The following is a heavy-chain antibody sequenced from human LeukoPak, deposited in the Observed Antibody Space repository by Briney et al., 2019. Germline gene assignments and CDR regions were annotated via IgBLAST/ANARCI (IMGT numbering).Heavy chain of an antibody. Sequence: SETLSLTCTVSGGSTSSYYWNWIRQPPGKGLEWIGYIYYTGSIDYSPSLQSRVTISLDTSRNQFSLRLSSVTAADTAMYYCARSGTKTNGFDYWGQGILVPSPQ. V-gene: IGHV4-59*01. CDR2: IYYTGSI. CDR1: GGSTSSYY. CDR3: ARSGTKTNGFDY. D-gene: IGHD2-8*01. J-gene: IGHJ4*02.